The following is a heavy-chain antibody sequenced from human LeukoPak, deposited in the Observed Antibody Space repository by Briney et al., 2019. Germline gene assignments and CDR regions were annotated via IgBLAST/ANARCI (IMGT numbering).Heavy chain of an antibody. J-gene: IGHJ4*02. D-gene: IGHD3-22*01. Sequence: SETLSLTCTVSGGSISSYYWSWIRQPPGKGLEWIGYIYYSGSTNYNPSLKSRVTISVDTSKNQFSLKLSSVTAADTAVYYCARSYDSSGYYYDPFDYWGQGTLVTVSS. CDR2: IYYSGST. CDR1: GGSISSYY. V-gene: IGHV4-59*01. CDR3: ARSYDSSGYYYDPFDY.